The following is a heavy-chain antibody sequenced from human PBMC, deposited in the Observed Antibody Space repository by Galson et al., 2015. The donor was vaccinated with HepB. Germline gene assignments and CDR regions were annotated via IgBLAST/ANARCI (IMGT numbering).Heavy chain of an antibody. D-gene: IGHD2-2*02. V-gene: IGHV3-23*01. CDR1: GFTFGTYA. CDR3: AKERVVDCSGTSCYTIDY. CDR2: IGGSGGTT. Sequence: SLRLSCAASGFTFGTYAMNWVRQAPGKGLEWVSGIGGSGGTTYYADSVKGRFTISRDNSKNTLYLQMNSLRAEDTAVYYCAKERVVDCSGTSCYTIDYWGQGTLVTVSS. J-gene: IGHJ4*02.